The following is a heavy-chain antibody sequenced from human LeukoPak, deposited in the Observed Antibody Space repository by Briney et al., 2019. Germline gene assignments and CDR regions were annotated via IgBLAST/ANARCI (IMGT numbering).Heavy chain of an antibody. CDR1: GGSNSSGSYY. D-gene: IGHD2-2*01. Sequence: PSQTLSLTCTVSGGSNSSGSYYWSWIRQPAGKGLEWIGRIYTSGSTNYNPSLKSRVTISVDTSKNQFSLKLSSVTAADTAVYYCARDQIRHIVVVPAAKVVEHWFDPWGQGTLVTVSS. CDR2: IYTSGST. V-gene: IGHV4-61*02. CDR3: ARDQIRHIVVVPAAKVVEHWFDP. J-gene: IGHJ5*02.